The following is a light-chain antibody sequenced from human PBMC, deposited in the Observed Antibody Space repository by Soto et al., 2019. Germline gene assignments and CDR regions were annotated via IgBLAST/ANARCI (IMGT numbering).Light chain of an antibody. V-gene: IGKV1-39*01. CDR2: DAS. CDR3: QHSYSNFPIT. J-gene: IGKJ5*01. Sequence: DIQVTQSPSSLSASVGDRVTMSCRASQSISGYLNWYQQKPGKAPNLLIFDASSLQSGVPSRFSGRGSGAEYTLTISSLQPEDFATYFCQHSYSNFPITFGQGTRREIK. CDR1: QSISGY.